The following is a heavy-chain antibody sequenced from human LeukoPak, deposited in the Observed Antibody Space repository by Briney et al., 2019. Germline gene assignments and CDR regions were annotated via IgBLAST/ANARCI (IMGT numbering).Heavy chain of an antibody. Sequence: PGGSLRLSCAASGFTVSSNYMSWVRQAPGKGLEWVSVIYSGGSTYYADSVKGRLTISRDNSKNTLYLQMNSLRAEDTAVYYCARDQWNDYGDYDGMDVWGQGTTVTVSS. D-gene: IGHD4-17*01. CDR2: IYSGGST. CDR3: ARDQWNDYGDYDGMDV. CDR1: GFTVSSNY. V-gene: IGHV3-66*01. J-gene: IGHJ6*02.